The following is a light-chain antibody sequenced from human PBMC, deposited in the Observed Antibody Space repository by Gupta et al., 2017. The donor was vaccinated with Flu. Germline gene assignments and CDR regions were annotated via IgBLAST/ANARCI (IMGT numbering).Light chain of an antibody. CDR2: WAS. CDR1: QSVLYSPNNRNY. V-gene: IGKV4-1*01. Sequence: DNVMTQSPDSLAVSLGERAPINCKSSQSVLYSPNNRNYLAWYQQKPGQPPRLLIYWASTRESGVPDRFSGSGSGTDFTLTISSLQAEDVAVYYCQQYLTTPWTFGQGTKVEIK. CDR3: QQYLTTPWT. J-gene: IGKJ1*01.